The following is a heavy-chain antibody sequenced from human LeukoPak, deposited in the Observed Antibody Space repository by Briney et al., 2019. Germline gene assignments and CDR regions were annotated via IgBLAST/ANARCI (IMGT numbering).Heavy chain of an antibody. V-gene: IGHV1-24*01. CDR3: ATEGHDYSNYDYYYYMDV. Sequence: ASVKVSCKVSGYTLTELSMHWVRQAPGKGLEWMGGFDPEDGETIYAQKFQGRVTMTEDTSTDTAYMELSSLRSEDTAVYYCATEGHDYSNYDYYYYMDVWGKGTTVTVSS. CDR1: GYTLTELS. CDR2: FDPEDGET. D-gene: IGHD4-11*01. J-gene: IGHJ6*03.